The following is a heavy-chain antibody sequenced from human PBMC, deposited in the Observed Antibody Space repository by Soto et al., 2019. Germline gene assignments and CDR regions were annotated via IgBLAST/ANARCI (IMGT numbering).Heavy chain of an antibody. J-gene: IGHJ3*02. CDR3: ARDFHQYSSSWFDTFDI. CDR1: GYTFTTYG. CDR2: ISGHNDNT. D-gene: IGHD6-13*01. Sequence: ASXKVSCKASGYTFTTYGISWVRQAPGQGLEWMGWISGHNDNTIYAQKIQGRVTMTTDTSTSTAYMELRSLRSDDTAVYYCARDFHQYSSSWFDTFDIWGQGTMVTVSS. V-gene: IGHV1-18*01.